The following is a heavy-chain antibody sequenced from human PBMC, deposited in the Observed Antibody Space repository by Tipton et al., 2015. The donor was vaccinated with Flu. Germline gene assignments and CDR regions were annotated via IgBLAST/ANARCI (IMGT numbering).Heavy chain of an antibody. J-gene: IGHJ4*02. CDR2: IYPGDSDT. V-gene: IGHV5-51*01. Sequence: QLVQSGAEVKKPGESLKISCKGSGYTFSNYWIGWVRQMPGKGLEWMGIIYPGDSDTRYSPSFQGQVTISADKSISTAYLQWSGLKASDTAVFYGARHPSLSGTQGGSIDSWGQGTLVTVSS. CDR3: ARHPSLSGTQGGSIDS. D-gene: IGHD3-3*01. CDR1: GYTFSNYW.